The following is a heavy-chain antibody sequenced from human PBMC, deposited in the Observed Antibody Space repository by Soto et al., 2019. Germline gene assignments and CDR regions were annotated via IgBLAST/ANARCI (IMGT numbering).Heavy chain of an antibody. CDR3: AKDIREGYSGHYYYIDV. D-gene: IGHD5-12*01. J-gene: IGHJ6*03. Sequence: GGSLRLSCVTSGFTFDDYAMHWVRQAPGKGLEWVSGISWNSGNIGYADSVKGRFTISRDNAKNSLYLQMNSLRPEDTALYYCAKDIREGYSGHYYYIDVWGKGTTVTVSS. CDR1: GFTFDDYA. V-gene: IGHV3-9*01. CDR2: ISWNSGNI.